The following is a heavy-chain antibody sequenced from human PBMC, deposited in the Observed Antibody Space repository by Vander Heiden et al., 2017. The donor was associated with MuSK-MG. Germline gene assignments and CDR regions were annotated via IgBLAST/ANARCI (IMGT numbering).Heavy chain of an antibody. CDR2: ITASGGNT. CDR3: AKGATTFDY. J-gene: IGHJ4*02. D-gene: IGHD1-26*01. V-gene: IGHV3-23*01. CDR1: GFTVSSYG. Sequence: EVHLLESGGGLVQLGGSLRLSCVASGFTVSSYGMSWVRQAPGKGLEWVSGITASGGNTYYTDSVKGRFTISRDNSKNTVYLQMNSLRAEDTAIYYCAKGATTFDYWGQGALVTVSS.